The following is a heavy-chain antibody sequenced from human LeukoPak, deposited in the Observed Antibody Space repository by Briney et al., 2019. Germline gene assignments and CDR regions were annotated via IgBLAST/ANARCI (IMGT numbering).Heavy chain of an antibody. CDR2: ISGSGGST. CDR3: AKGPRYCSGGSCYSDWFDP. CDR1: GFTFSSYA. Sequence: GGSLRPSCAASGFTFSSYAMSWVRQAPGKGLEWVSAISGSGGSTYYADSVKGRFTISRDNSKNTLYLQMNSLRAEDTAVYYCAKGPRYCSGGSCYSDWFDPWGQGTLVTVSS. V-gene: IGHV3-23*01. J-gene: IGHJ5*02. D-gene: IGHD2-15*01.